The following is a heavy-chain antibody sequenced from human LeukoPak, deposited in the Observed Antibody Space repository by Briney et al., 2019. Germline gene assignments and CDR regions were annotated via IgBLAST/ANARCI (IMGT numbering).Heavy chain of an antibody. J-gene: IGHJ4*02. V-gene: IGHV4-4*07. CDR2: IYSSGST. D-gene: IGHD1-1*01. CDR3: ARGEGHQLVRY. Sequence: PSETLSLTCAVSGGSVSSYYWNWIRQPTGKGLEWIGRIYSSGSTYYNPSVRGRVTMSLDTSKNHLTLQLNSVTAADTAVYYCARGEGHQLVRYWGQGTLVTVSS. CDR1: GGSVSSYY.